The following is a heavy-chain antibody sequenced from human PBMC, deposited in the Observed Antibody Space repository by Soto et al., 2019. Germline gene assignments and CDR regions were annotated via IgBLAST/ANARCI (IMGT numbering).Heavy chain of an antibody. CDR1: GYTFTGYY. Sequence: GASVKVSCKASGYTFTGYYMHWVRQAPGQGLEWMGWINPNSGGTNYAQKFQGRVTMTRDTSISTAYMELSRLRSDDTAVYYCAREAHCTNGVCIDSDAFDIWGQGTMVTVPS. D-gene: IGHD2-8*01. J-gene: IGHJ3*02. CDR2: INPNSGGT. CDR3: AREAHCTNGVCIDSDAFDI. V-gene: IGHV1-2*02.